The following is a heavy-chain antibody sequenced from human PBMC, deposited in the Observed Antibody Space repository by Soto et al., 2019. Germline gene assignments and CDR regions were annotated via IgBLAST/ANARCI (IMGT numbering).Heavy chain of an antibody. CDR3: AKASGWFGEFDY. CDR1: GFTFSSYA. Sequence: EVQLLESGGGLVQPGGSLRLSCAASGFTFSSYAMSWVRQAPGKGLEWVSDISGSGGSTYYADSVKGRFTISRDNSKNTLYLRMNSLRAEDTAVYYCAKASGWFGEFDYWGQGTLVTVSS. V-gene: IGHV3-23*01. D-gene: IGHD3-10*01. J-gene: IGHJ4*02. CDR2: ISGSGGST.